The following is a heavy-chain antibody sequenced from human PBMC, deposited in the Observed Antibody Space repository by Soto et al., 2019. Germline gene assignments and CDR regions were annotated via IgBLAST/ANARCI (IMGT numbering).Heavy chain of an antibody. J-gene: IGHJ5*02. D-gene: IGHD2-2*02. Sequence: QVHLVQSEAEEKKPGASVRLSCKASGYTFTSYGIHWVRQAPGQRLEWMGWINAGTVHTEFSEKFQGRVTIIRDTSSRIVHIELRSLRSEDTAVYYCARGGVVCLGISCYNRGFDPWGQGTLVTVS. CDR1: GYTFTSYG. CDR3: ARGGVVCLGISCYNRGFDP. CDR2: INAGTVHT. V-gene: IGHV1-3*05.